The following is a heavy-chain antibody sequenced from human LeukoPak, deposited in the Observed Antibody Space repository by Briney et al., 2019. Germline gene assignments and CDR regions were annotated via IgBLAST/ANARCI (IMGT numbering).Heavy chain of an antibody. J-gene: IGHJ4*02. CDR1: GSSFTSYW. CDR2: IDPSDSYT. Sequence: GDSLKISCKASGSSFTSYWISWVRQMPGKGREWMGRIDPSDSYTNYSPSFQGHVTISADKSISTAYLQWSSLKASDTAMYYCARYTTGDFDYWGQGTLVTVSS. CDR3: ARYTTGDFDY. D-gene: IGHD1-1*01. V-gene: IGHV5-10-1*01.